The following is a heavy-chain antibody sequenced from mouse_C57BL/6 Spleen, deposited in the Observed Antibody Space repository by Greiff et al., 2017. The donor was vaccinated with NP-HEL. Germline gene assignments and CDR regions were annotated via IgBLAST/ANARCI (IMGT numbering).Heavy chain of an antibody. CDR2: IYPGDGDT. J-gene: IGHJ2*01. CDR1: GYAFSSYW. D-gene: IGHD2-3*01. Sequence: VQLVESGAELVKPGASVKISCKASGYAFSSYWMNWVKQRPGKGLEWIGQIYPGDGDTNYNGKFKGKATLTADKSSSTAYMQLSSLTSEDSAVYFCARDDGYFLFDYWGQGTTLTVSS. V-gene: IGHV1-80*01. CDR3: ARDDGYFLFDY.